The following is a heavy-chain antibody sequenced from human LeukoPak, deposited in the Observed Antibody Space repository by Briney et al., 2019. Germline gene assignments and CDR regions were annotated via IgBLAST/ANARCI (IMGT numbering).Heavy chain of an antibody. V-gene: IGHV3-74*01. J-gene: IGHJ4*02. CDR2: INNDGSGT. Sequence: GGSLRLSCAASGFTFSSYWMHWVRQAPGKGLMWVSRINNDGSGTVYADSVEGRFTISRDNAKNTLYLQMNSLRADDTAVYYCVRGLLGPGYWGQGTQVTVSS. D-gene: IGHD7-27*01. CDR3: VRGLLGPGY. CDR1: GFTFSSYW.